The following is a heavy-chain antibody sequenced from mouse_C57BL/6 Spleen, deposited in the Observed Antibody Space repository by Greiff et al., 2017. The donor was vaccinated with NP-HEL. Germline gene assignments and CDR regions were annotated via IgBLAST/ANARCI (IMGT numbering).Heavy chain of an antibody. CDR3: ARDREYGNYEDWYFDV. CDR2: ISDGGSYT. CDR1: GFTFSSYA. D-gene: IGHD2-1*01. V-gene: IGHV5-4*01. J-gene: IGHJ1*03. Sequence: EVKVVESGGGLVKPGGSLKLSCAASGFTFSSYAMSWVRQTPEKRLEWVATISDGGSYTYYPDNVKGRFTISRDNAKNNLYLQMSHLKSEDTAMYYCARDREYGNYEDWYFDVWGTGTTVTVSS.